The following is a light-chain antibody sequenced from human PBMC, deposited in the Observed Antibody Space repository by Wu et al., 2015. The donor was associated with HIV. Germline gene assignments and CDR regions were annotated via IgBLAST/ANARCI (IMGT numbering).Light chain of an antibody. CDR1: QDINNW. CDR3: QQANSFPWT. CDR2: AAS. J-gene: IGKJ1*01. V-gene: IGKV1-12*02. Sequence: PSSVSASVGDRVTLSCRASQDINNWLGWYQQKPGRAPKLLISAASTLQSGVPSRFSGSGSGTDFTLTIYSLQPEDFATYYCQQANSFPWTFARGPRWKSN.